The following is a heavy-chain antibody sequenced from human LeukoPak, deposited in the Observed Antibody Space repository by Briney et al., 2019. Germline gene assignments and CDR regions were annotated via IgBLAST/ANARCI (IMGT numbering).Heavy chain of an antibody. CDR3: ARSRPGYSYAIPAFPFDY. V-gene: IGHV1-46*01. D-gene: IGHD5-18*01. J-gene: IGHJ4*02. CDR1: GYAFTSYY. Sequence: GASVKVSCKASGYAFTSYYMHWVRQAPGQGLEWMGIINPSGGSTSYAQKFRGRVTMTRDTSTSTVYMELSSLRSEDTAVYYCARSRPGYSYAIPAFPFDYWGQGTLVTVSS. CDR2: INPSGGST.